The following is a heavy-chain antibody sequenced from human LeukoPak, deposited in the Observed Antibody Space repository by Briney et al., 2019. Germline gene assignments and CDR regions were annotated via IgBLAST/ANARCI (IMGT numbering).Heavy chain of an antibody. V-gene: IGHV3-66*01. J-gene: IGHJ4*02. CDR3: ATRRWLQSPIDY. D-gene: IGHD5-24*01. CDR1: GFTVSSNY. CDR2: IYAGGTT. Sequence: GGSLRLSCAASGFTVSSNYMIWVCQAPGKGLEWVSVIYAGGTTYYADSVKGRFTISRDISKNTVYLQMNSLRAEDTAIYYCATRRWLQSPIDYWGQGTLVTVSS.